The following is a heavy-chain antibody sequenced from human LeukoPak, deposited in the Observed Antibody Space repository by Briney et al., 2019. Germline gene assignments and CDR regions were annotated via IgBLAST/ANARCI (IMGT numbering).Heavy chain of an antibody. Sequence: GGSLRLSCAATGFNVSSNYMSWVRQAPGKGLEWVSVLYTGGSTFYADSVKGRFTISRDNSKNTLYLQMNSLRAEDTAVYYCAKDREPKTFDYWGQGTLVTVSS. CDR1: GFNVSSNY. V-gene: IGHV3-53*01. D-gene: IGHD1-14*01. J-gene: IGHJ4*02. CDR2: LYTGGST. CDR3: AKDREPKTFDY.